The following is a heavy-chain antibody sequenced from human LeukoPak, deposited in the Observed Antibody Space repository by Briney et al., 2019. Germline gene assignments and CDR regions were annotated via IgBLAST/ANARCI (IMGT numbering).Heavy chain of an antibody. CDR3: ARTQGYCSSTSCYLYYYGMDV. CDR1: GGSISSGGYY. D-gene: IGHD2-2*01. V-gene: IGHV4-31*03. Sequence: SQTLSLTCTVSGGSISSGGYYWSWIRQHPGKGLEWIGYIYYSGSTYYNPSLKSRVTISVDTSKNQFSLKLSSVTAADTAVYYCARTQGYCSSTSCYLYYYGMDVWGQGTTVTVSS. CDR2: IYYSGST. J-gene: IGHJ6*02.